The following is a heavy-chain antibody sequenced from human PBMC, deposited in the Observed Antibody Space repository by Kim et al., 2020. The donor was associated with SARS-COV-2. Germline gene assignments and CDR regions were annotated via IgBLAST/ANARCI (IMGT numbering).Heavy chain of an antibody. D-gene: IGHD2-2*01. J-gene: IGHJ6*02. CDR1: GFTFSSYA. Sequence: GGSLRLSCAASGFTFSSYAMSWVRQAPGKGLEWVSAISGSGGSTYYADSVKGRFTISRDNSKNTLYLQMNSLRAEDTAVYYCAKAVVPAAMGFYYYYGMDVWGHGTTVTVSS. CDR2: ISGSGGST. V-gene: IGHV3-23*01. CDR3: AKAVVPAAMGFYYYYGMDV.